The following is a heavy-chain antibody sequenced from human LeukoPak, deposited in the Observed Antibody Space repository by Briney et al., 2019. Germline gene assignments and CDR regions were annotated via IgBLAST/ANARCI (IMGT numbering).Heavy chain of an antibody. Sequence: TSETLSLTCTVSGGSISSSSYYWGWIRQPPGKGLEWIGSIYYSGSTYYNPSLKSRVTISVDTSKNQFSLKLSSVTAADTAVYYCASPCSGSYQSPLPIDYWGQGTLVTVSS. CDR2: IYYSGST. J-gene: IGHJ4*02. D-gene: IGHD1-26*01. CDR1: GGSISSSSYY. V-gene: IGHV4-39*01. CDR3: ASPCSGSYQSPLPIDY.